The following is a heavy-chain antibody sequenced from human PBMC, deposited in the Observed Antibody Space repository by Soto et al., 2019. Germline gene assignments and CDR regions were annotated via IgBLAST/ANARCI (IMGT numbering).Heavy chain of an antibody. D-gene: IGHD3-10*01. CDR2: INPSGGST. Sequence: GASVKVSCKASGYTFTSYYMYWVRQAPGQGLEWMGIINPSGGSTSYAQKFQGRVTMTRDTSTSTVYMELSSLRSEDTAVYYCARASPNYYGSGSYYNVDTPHDAFDIWGQGTMGTVSS. CDR1: GYTFTSYY. J-gene: IGHJ3*02. CDR3: ARASPNYYGSGSYYNVDTPHDAFDI. V-gene: IGHV1-46*01.